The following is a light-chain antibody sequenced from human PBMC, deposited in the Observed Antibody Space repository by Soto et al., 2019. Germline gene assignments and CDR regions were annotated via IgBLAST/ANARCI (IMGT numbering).Light chain of an antibody. CDR1: QSVSLS. J-gene: IGKJ1*01. CDR2: DAS. CDR3: QERTGWPPWT. V-gene: IGKV3-11*01. Sequence: EIVLTQSPATLSLSPGGRATLSCRASQSVSLSLAWYQQKPGQATRLLIYDASKRASGFPARFSGSGSGTDFTLTISSLEPEDFAVYYCQERTGWPPWTFGQGTKVEIE.